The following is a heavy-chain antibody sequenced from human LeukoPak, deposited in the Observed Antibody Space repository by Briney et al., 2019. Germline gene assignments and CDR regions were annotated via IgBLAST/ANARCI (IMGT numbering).Heavy chain of an antibody. CDR3: TKGALRGHSAPDPCDI. CDR2: ISNSGGTT. V-gene: IGHV3-23*01. Sequence: GGSLRLSCATAGFTFYSYTMSWVRQPPGKGLEWVSGISNSGGTTYYADFVKGRFTISRDNSKNTLDLRMSSLRTDDTAIYYCTKGALRGHSAPDPCDIWGQGTMVIVS. CDR1: GFTFYSYT. D-gene: IGHD5-18*01. J-gene: IGHJ3*02.